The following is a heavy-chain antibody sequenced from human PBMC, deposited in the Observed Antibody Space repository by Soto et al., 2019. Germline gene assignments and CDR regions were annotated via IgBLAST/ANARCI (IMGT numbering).Heavy chain of an antibody. Sequence: GESXKISCKGSGYSFSNYWIGWVRQMPGKGLEWMGIIYPGDSDTRYSPSFLGQVTISADKSISTAYLQWSSLKASDTAMYYCARHPPAVRATNGLDYWGQGTLVTVSS. CDR2: IYPGDSDT. CDR1: GYSFSNYW. D-gene: IGHD1-26*01. V-gene: IGHV5-51*01. J-gene: IGHJ4*02. CDR3: ARHPPAVRATNGLDY.